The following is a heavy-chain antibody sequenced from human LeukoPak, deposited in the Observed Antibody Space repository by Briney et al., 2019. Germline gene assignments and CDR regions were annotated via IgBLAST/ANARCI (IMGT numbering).Heavy chain of an antibody. V-gene: IGHV4-59*01. Sequence: SETLSLTCTVSGGSISSYYWSWIRQPPGKGLEWIGYIYYSGSTNYNPSLKSRVTISVDTSKNQFSLKLSSVTAADTAVYYCARGAAAGMSLDYWGQGTLVTDSS. CDR1: GGSISSYY. CDR2: IYYSGST. J-gene: IGHJ4*02. CDR3: ARGAAAGMSLDY. D-gene: IGHD6-13*01.